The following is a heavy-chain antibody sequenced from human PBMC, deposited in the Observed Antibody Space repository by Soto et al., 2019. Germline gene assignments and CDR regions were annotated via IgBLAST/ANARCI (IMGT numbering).Heavy chain of an antibody. CDR1: GFTFSSYW. CDR2: INSDGSST. V-gene: IGHV3-74*01. D-gene: IGHD1-26*01. Sequence: LRLSCAASGFTFSSYWIHWVRQAPGKGLVWVSRINSDGSSTSYADSVKGRFTISRDNAKNTLYLQMNSLRAEDTAVYYCARGGIVGATPAGYWGQGTLVTSPQ. CDR3: ARGGIVGATPAGY. J-gene: IGHJ4*02.